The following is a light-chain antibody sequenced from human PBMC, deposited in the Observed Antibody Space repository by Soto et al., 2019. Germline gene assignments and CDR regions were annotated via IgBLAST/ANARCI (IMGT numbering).Light chain of an antibody. CDR1: QSVSSTF. J-gene: IGKJ1*01. Sequence: EIVLTQSPGTLSLSPGDSATLSCRASQSVSSTFLAWYQHKPGRPPRLLIHGASSRATGIPDRFTGSGSGTDFTLTISRLEPEDLAVYYCHQYGSSPWTFGQGTKVDIK. V-gene: IGKV3-20*01. CDR2: GAS. CDR3: HQYGSSPWT.